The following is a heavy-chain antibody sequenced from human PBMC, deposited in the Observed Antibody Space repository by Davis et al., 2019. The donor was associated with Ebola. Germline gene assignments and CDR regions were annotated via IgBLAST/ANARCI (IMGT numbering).Heavy chain of an antibody. CDR2: IRSKANSYAT. CDR1: GFTFSGSA. D-gene: IGHD2-15*01. CDR3: TRKSGYYYYGMDV. V-gene: IGHV3-73*01. J-gene: IGHJ6*02. Sequence: GESLKISCAASGFTFSGSAMHWVRQASGKGLELVGRIRSKANSYATAYAASVKGRFTISRDDSKNTAYLQMNSLKTEDTAVYYCTRKSGYYYYGMDVWGQGTTVTVSS.